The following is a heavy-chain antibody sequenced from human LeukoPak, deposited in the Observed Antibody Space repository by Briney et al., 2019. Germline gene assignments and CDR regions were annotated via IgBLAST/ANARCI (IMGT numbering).Heavy chain of an antibody. CDR3: ATWVLGYCSSTSCYRLPDY. D-gene: IGHD2-2*02. CDR1: GFTFSSYA. CDR2: ISGSGGST. J-gene: IGHJ4*02. V-gene: IGHV3-23*01. Sequence: PWGSLRLSCAASGFTFSSYAMSWVRQAPGKGLEWVSAISGSGGSTYYADSVKGRFTISRDNSKNTLYPQMNSLRAEDTAVYYCATWVLGYCSSTSCYRLPDYWGQGTLVTVSS.